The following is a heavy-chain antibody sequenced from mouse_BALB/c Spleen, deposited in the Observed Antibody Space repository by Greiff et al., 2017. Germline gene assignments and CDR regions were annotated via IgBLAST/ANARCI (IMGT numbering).Heavy chain of an antibody. CDR2: INPSTGYT. V-gene: IGHV1-7*01. Sequence: QVQLQQSGAELAKPGASVKMSCKASGYTFTSYWMHWVKQRPGQGLEWIGYINPSTGYTKYNQKFKDKATLTADKSSSTAYMQLSSLTSEDSAVYYCARYTTATWFAYWGQGTLVTVSA. D-gene: IGHD1-2*01. CDR3: ARYTTATWFAY. J-gene: IGHJ3*01. CDR1: GYTFTSYW.